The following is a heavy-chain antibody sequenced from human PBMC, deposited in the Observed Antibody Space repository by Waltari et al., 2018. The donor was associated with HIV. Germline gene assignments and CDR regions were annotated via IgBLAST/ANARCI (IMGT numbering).Heavy chain of an antibody. CDR2: IIPIYGTA. Sequence: QVQLVQSGAEVKKPGSSAKVPCKASGGTFSSYAISWVRQAPGQGLVWMGGIIPIYGTANYAQKFQGRVTITADESTSTAYMELSSLRSEDTAVYYCARDNCSSTSCYVYYYYYGMDVWGQGTTVTVSS. V-gene: IGHV1-69*12. CDR1: GGTFSSYA. D-gene: IGHD2-2*01. CDR3: ARDNCSSTSCYVYYYYYGMDV. J-gene: IGHJ6*02.